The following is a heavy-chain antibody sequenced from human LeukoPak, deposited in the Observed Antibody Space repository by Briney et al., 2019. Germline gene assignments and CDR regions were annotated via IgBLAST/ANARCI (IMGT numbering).Heavy chain of an antibody. V-gene: IGHV1-46*01. CDR2: INPTAGST. Sequence: GSVKVSCKASGYTFISYYIHWVRQAPGQGLEWMGIINPTAGSTYYAQKFQGRVSMTRDMSTSTVYMELSSLRSEDTVVYYCARDMGGLIKKSYFDYWGQGTLVTVSS. CDR1: GYTFISYY. J-gene: IGHJ4*02. CDR3: ARDMGGLIKKSYFDY. D-gene: IGHD3-10*01.